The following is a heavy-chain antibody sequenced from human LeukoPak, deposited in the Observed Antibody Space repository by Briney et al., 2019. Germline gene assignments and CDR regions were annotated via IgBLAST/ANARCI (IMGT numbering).Heavy chain of an antibody. J-gene: IGHJ5*02. CDR3: AGIAAVGTSHWFDP. CDR1: GGSFSGYY. Sequence: ETLSLTCAVYGGSFSGYYWSWIRQPPGKGLEWIGEISHSGSTNYNPSLKSRITISVDTSKNQYSLKLNSVTVADTAVYYCAGIAAVGTSHWFDPWGQGTLVTVSS. D-gene: IGHD6-13*01. CDR2: ISHSGST. V-gene: IGHV4-34*01.